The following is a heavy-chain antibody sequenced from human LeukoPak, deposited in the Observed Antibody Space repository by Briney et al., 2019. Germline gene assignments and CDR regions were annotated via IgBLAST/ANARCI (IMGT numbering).Heavy chain of an antibody. J-gene: IGHJ3*02. Sequence: GGSLRLSCAASGFTFSSYAMSWVRQAPGKGLEWVSDISGSGGSTYYADSVKGRFTISRDNSKNTLYLQMNSLRAEDTAVYYCAKSRLRYFDLDAFDIWGQGTMVTVSS. D-gene: IGHD3-9*01. CDR1: GFTFSSYA. V-gene: IGHV3-23*01. CDR3: AKSRLRYFDLDAFDI. CDR2: ISGSGGST.